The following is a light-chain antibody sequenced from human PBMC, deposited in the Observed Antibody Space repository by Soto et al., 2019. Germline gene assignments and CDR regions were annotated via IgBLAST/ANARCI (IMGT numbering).Light chain of an antibody. J-gene: IGKJ1*01. CDR2: GAS. CDR1: QSISTS. V-gene: IGKV3-15*01. CDR3: QQFNVWPPWT. Sequence: EIVMTPSPATLSACPGERVTLSCRASQSISTSLAWYQQKPGQAPRLLIYGASTRAAGIPARFSGRRFGIDVTLTIRSLQPEDFAIYFGQQFNVWPPWTFAQGTNVDIK.